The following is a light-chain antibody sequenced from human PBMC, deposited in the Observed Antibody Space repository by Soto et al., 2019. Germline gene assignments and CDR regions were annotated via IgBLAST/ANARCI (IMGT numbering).Light chain of an antibody. J-gene: IGKJ2*01. CDR3: QQYNNWPT. CDR2: GAS. V-gene: IGKV3-11*01. Sequence: IVLTQSPATLSLSPGERATLSCRARQTVSTYLSWYQHKPGQAPRLLIYGASNRATGIPARFSGSGSGTDFTLTISSLEPEDSAVYYCQQYNNWPTFGQGTKLEIK. CDR1: QTVSTY.